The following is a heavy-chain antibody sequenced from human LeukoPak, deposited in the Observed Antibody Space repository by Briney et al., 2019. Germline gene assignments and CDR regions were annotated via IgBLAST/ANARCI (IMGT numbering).Heavy chain of an antibody. CDR3: ARVDSSDYYYYYMDV. Sequence: SETLSLTCTVSGGSISSYYWSWIRQPPGKGLEWIGYIYYSGSTNYNPSLKSRVTISVDMSKNQFSLKLSSVNAADTAVYYCARVDSSDYYYYYMDVWGKGTTVTVSS. J-gene: IGHJ6*03. V-gene: IGHV4-59*01. CDR1: GGSISSYY. D-gene: IGHD6-19*01. CDR2: IYYSGST.